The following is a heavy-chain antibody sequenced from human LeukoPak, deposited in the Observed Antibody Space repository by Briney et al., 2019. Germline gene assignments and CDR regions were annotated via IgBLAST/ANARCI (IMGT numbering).Heavy chain of an antibody. Sequence: ASVKVSCKPSGYTLTGYYMHWVRQAPGQGLEWMGWINPNSGGTNYAQKFQGRVTMTRDTSISTAYMELGRLRSVDTAVYYCARDLRVYCSGGSCYPPLGYWGQGTLVTVSS. CDR2: INPNSGGT. CDR3: ARDLRVYCSGGSCYPPLGY. V-gene: IGHV1-2*02. CDR1: GYTLTGYY. D-gene: IGHD2-15*01. J-gene: IGHJ4*02.